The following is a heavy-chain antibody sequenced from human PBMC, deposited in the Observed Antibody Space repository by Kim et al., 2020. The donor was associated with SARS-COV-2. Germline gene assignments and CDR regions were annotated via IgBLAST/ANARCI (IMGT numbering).Heavy chain of an antibody. CDR3: ARDTRSIAAAETTYNWFDP. CDR1: GGSISSSNW. J-gene: IGHJ5*02. Sequence: SETLSLTCAVSGGSISSSNWWSWVRQPPGKGLEWIGEIYHSGSTNYNPSLKSRVTISVDKSKNQFSLKLSSVTAADTAVYYCARDTRSIAAAETTYNWFDPWGQGTLVTVSS. D-gene: IGHD6-13*01. V-gene: IGHV4-4*02. CDR2: IYHSGST.